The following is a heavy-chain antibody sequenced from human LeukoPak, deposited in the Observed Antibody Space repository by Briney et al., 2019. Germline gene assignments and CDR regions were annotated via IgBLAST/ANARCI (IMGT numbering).Heavy chain of an antibody. D-gene: IGHD2-21*01. CDR3: AKDGVAITGYFDY. CDR2: ISWDGGST. V-gene: IGHV3-43D*03. J-gene: IGHJ4*02. Sequence: GGSLRLSCAASGFTFTNYAMNWVRQAPGKGLEWVSLISWDGGSTSYADSVKGRFTISRDNSKNSLYLQLNSLRAEDTAFYYCAKDGVAITGYFDYWGQGTLVTVSS. CDR1: GFTFTNYA.